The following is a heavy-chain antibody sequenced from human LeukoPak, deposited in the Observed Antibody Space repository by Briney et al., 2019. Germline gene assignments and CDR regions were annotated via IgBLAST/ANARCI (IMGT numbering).Heavy chain of an antibody. V-gene: IGHV1-2*02. D-gene: IGHD6-13*01. Sequence: ASVKVSCKASGYTFTGYYMHWVRQAPGQGLEWMGWINPNSGATNYAQKFQGRVTMTRDTSISTAYMELSRLRSDDTAVYYCARALGYSSSHDYWGQGTLVTVSS. CDR3: ARALGYSSSHDY. J-gene: IGHJ4*02. CDR1: GYTFTGYY. CDR2: INPNSGAT.